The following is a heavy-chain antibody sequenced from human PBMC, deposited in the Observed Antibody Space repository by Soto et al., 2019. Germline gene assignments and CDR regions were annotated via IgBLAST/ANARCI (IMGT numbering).Heavy chain of an antibody. J-gene: IGHJ6*02. CDR2: VNNDGYNT. CDR3: ARDPRFNYGMDV. CDR1: GFTFSNAW. D-gene: IGHD3-3*01. V-gene: IGHV3-74*01. Sequence: GSLRLSCRASGFTFSNAWMHWVRRAPGKGLVWVSRVNNDGYNTAYADSVKGRFTISRDNARNSLYLQMNSLRDAETAVYYCARDPRFNYGMDVWGQGTPVTVSS.